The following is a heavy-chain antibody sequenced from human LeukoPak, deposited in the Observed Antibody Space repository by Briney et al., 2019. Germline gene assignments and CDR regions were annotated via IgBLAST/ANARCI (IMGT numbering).Heavy chain of an antibody. CDR3: ARQGDHNWFDP. J-gene: IGHJ5*02. V-gene: IGHV4-59*08. Sequence: PSETLSLTCTVSGGSVSNYYWSWIRQPPEKGLEWVAFMYYTGSPKYNPSLQSRVTISVDTSKNQLSLRLSSVTAADTAVYYCARQGDHNWFDPWGRGTLVTVSS. CDR2: MYYTGSP. CDR1: GGSVSNYY. D-gene: IGHD3-16*01.